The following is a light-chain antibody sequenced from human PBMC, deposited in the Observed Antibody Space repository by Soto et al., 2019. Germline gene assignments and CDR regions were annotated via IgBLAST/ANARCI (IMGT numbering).Light chain of an antibody. CDR3: QEYGISLVT. J-gene: IGKJ1*01. V-gene: IGKV3-20*01. CDR2: GAF. CDR1: QIIRSNY. Sequence: ENVLKKSPGTLSLSQGERATLSCRASQIIRSNYLSWYQQKPGQAPRFLIYGAFSRATGIPDRFSGSGSGKDFTLTISRLEPEDFAVYYCQEYGISLVTFGQGTKVDIK.